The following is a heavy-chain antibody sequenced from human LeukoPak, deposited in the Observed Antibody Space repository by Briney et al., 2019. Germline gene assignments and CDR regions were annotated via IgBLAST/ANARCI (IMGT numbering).Heavy chain of an antibody. V-gene: IGHV1-46*01. D-gene: IGHD2-8*01. CDR2: INPSGGST. CDR1: GYTFSSYG. CDR3: AREEWDYCTNGVCYQAFDY. Sequence: ASVKVSCKASGYTFSSYGISWVRQAPGQGLEWMGIINPSGGSTSYAQKFQGRVTMTRDMSTSTVYMELSSLRSEDTAVYYCAREEWDYCTNGVCYQAFDYWGQGTLVTVSS. J-gene: IGHJ4*02.